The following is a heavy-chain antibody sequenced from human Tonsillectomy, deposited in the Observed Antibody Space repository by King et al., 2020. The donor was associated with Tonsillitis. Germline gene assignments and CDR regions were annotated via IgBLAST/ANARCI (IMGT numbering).Heavy chain of an antibody. V-gene: IGHV3-30*18. J-gene: IGHJ4*02. CDR3: AKDVIGEWELIDY. CDR2: ISYDGSNK. CDR1: GFTFSSYG. D-gene: IGHD1-26*01. Sequence: VQLVESGGGVVQPGRSLRLSCAASGFTFSSYGMHWVRQAPGKGLEWVAVISYDGSNKYYADSVKGRFTISRDNSKNTLYLQMNSLRAEDTAVYYCAKDVIGEWELIDYWGQGTLVTVSS.